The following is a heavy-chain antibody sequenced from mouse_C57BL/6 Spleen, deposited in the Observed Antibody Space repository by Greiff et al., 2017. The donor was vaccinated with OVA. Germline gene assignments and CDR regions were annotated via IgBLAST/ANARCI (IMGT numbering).Heavy chain of an antibody. CDR1: GFNITNTY. Sequence: VQLQQSVAELVRPGASVKLSCTASGFNITNTYMHWVKQRPEQGLEWIGRIDPANGNTKYAPKFQGKATITADTSSNTAYLQLSSLTSEDTAVFSCAKGTTFSWYFDVWGTGTTLTVSS. CDR3: AKGTTFSWYFDV. V-gene: IGHV14-3*01. D-gene: IGHD1-1*01. CDR2: IDPANGNT. J-gene: IGHJ1*03.